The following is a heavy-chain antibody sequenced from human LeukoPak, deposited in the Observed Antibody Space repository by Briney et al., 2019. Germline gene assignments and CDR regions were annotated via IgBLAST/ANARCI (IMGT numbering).Heavy chain of an antibody. J-gene: IGHJ4*02. CDR1: GGSFSGYY. Sequence: SETLSLTCAVYGGSFSGYYWSWIRQPPGKGLEWIGEINHSGSTNYNPSLKSRVTTSVDTSKNQFSLKLSSVTAADTAVYYCARGLGYDSLFDYWGQGTLVTVSS. CDR3: ARGLGYDSLFDY. V-gene: IGHV4-34*01. CDR2: INHSGST. D-gene: IGHD3-22*01.